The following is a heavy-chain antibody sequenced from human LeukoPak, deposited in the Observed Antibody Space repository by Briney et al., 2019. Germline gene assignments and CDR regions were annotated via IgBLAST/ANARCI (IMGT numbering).Heavy chain of an antibody. CDR2: INPSGGST. V-gene: IGHV1-46*01. D-gene: IGHD1-26*01. Sequence: ASVKVSCKAFGYTFTSYYMHWVRQAPGQGPEWMGIINPSGGSTSYAQKFQGRVTMTRDMSTSTVYMELSSLRSEDTAVYYCARGALGDYYYYYMDVWGKGTTVTVSS. CDR1: GYTFTSYY. CDR3: ARGALGDYYYYYMDV. J-gene: IGHJ6*03.